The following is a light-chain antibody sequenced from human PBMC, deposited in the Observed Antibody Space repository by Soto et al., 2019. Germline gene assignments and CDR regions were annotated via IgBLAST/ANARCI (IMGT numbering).Light chain of an antibody. CDR1: QSVSSN. J-gene: IGKJ5*01. CDR2: GAS. V-gene: IGKV3-20*01. Sequence: EIVMTQSPATLSVSPGERATLSCRASQSVSSNLAWYQQKLGQAPRLLIYGASTRATGIPARFSGSGSGTDFTLTISRLEPDDFALYFCQQYGGSPITFGLGTRLEI. CDR3: QQYGGSPIT.